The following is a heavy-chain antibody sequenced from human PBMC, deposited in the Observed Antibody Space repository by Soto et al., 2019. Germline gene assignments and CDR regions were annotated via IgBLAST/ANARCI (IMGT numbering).Heavy chain of an antibody. CDR1: GFTFSSYA. CDR2: ISYDGSNK. D-gene: IGHD3-16*01. Sequence: PGGSLRLSCAASGFTFSSYAMHWVRQAPGKGLEWVAVISYDGSNKYYADSVKGRFTISRDNSKNTLYLQMNSLRAEDTAVYYCARDYEPFDYWGQGTLVTVSS. J-gene: IGHJ4*02. V-gene: IGHV3-30-3*01. CDR3: ARDYEPFDY.